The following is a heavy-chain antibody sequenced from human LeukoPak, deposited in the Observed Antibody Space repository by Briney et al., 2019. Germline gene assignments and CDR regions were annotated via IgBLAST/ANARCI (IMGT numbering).Heavy chain of an antibody. V-gene: IGHV1-69*13. Sequence: SVKVSCKASGYSFTDYYINWVRQAPGQGLEWMGGIIPIFGTANYAQKFQGRVTITADESTSTAYMELSSLRSEDTAVYYCARDRHYGSGSPSFYYYMDVWGKGTTVTISS. CDR2: IIPIFGTA. J-gene: IGHJ6*03. CDR3: ARDRHYGSGSPSFYYYMDV. D-gene: IGHD3-10*01. CDR1: GYSFTDYY.